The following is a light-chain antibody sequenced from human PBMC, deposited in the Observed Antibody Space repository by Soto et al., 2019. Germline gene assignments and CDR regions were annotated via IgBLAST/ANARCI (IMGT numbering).Light chain of an antibody. CDR1: QSVGRN. CDR2: GAS. CDR3: QQYNHWPPLT. V-gene: IGKV3-15*01. Sequence: EIVMTQSPATLSVSPGERATLSCRASQSVGRNLAWYQQKPGQAPRLLIYGASTRATSIPARFSGSGSGTEITLTISSLQSEDFAIYSCQQYNHWPPLTFGGGTKVEIK. J-gene: IGKJ4*01.